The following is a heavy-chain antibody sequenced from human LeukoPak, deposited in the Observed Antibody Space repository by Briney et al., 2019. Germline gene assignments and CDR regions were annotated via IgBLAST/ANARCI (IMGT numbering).Heavy chain of an antibody. J-gene: IGHJ4*02. D-gene: IGHD5-12*01. CDR3: ARGRGYDSDN. CDR1: GGSISSYY. CDR2: IYYSGST. Sequence: SETLSLTCTVSGGSISSYYWSWIRQPPGKGLEWIGYIYYSGSTNYNPTLKSRVTISVDTSKNQFSLKLSSVTAADTAVYYCARGRGYDSDNWGQGTLVTVSS. V-gene: IGHV4-59*01.